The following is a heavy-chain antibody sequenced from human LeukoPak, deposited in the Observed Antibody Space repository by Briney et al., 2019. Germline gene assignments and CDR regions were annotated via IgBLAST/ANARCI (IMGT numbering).Heavy chain of an antibody. CDR2: INHSGST. J-gene: IGHJ2*01. CDR3: ASYGAARGYFDL. V-gene: IGHV4-34*01. Sequence: PSETLSLTCAVYGGSFSGYYWSWIRQPPGKGLEWIGEINHSGSTNYNPSLKSRVTISVDTSKNQFSLKLSSVTAADTAVYYCASYGAARGYFDLWGRGTLVTVSS. CDR1: GGSFSGYY. D-gene: IGHD3-10*01.